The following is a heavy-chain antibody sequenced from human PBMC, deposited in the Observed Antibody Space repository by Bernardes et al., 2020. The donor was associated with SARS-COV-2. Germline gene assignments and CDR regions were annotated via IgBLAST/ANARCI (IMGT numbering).Heavy chain of an antibody. D-gene: IGHD1-26*01. CDR2: ISYDGSNK. CDR1: GFTFSSSA. CDR3: ARDQGGSYASYYYGMDV. J-gene: IGHJ6*02. Sequence: GGSLRLSCAASGFTFSSSALHWVRQAPGQGLEWVAVISYDGSNKYYADSVQGRVTISRDNSKNALYLQMNSLRADDTAVYYCARDQGGSYASYYYGMDVWGQGTTVTGS. V-gene: IGHV3-30-3*01.